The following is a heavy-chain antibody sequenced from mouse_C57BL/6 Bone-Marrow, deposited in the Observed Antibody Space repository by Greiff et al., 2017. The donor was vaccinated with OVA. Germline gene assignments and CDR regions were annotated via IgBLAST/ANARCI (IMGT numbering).Heavy chain of an antibody. J-gene: IGHJ3*01. D-gene: IGHD2-10*02. CDR2: IDPENGDT. Sequence: VQLQQSGAELVRPGASVKLSCTASGFNIKDDYMHWVKQRPEQGLEWIGWIDPENGDTEYASKCQGKATITADTSSNTAYLQLSSLTSEDTAVYYCSLVVLRAAYWGQGTLVTVSA. V-gene: IGHV14-4*01. CDR1: GFNIKDDY. CDR3: SLVVLRAAY.